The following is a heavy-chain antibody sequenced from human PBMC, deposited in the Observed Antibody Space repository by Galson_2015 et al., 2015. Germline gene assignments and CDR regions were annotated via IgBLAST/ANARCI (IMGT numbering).Heavy chain of an antibody. CDR3: TTILAYTPWYFDL. CDR2: VKSEADGGTT. CDR1: GFTFSNAW. D-gene: IGHD2-15*01. V-gene: IGHV3-15*01. J-gene: IGHJ2*01. Sequence: SLRLSCAASGFTFSNAWMSWVRQAPGKGLEWVGRVKSEADGGTTDYAAPVKGRFTISRDDSKNTLYLQMNSLKTEDTAVYYCTTILAYTPWYFDLWGRGTLVTVS.